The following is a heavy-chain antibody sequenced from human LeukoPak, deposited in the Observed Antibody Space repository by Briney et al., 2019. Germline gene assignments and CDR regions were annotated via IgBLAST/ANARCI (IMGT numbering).Heavy chain of an antibody. D-gene: IGHD2-21*01. CDR3: AKAPVTTCRGAYCYPFDY. CDR2: ISDSGNT. V-gene: IGHV3-23*01. Sequence: GGSLRLSCAASGFTLSSYAMNWVRQAPGKGLEWVSAISDSGNTYHADSVKGRFTISRDSSKNTLFLQMNRLRPEDAAVYYCAKAPVTTCRGAYCYPFDYWGQGTLVTVSS. CDR1: GFTLSSYA. J-gene: IGHJ4*02.